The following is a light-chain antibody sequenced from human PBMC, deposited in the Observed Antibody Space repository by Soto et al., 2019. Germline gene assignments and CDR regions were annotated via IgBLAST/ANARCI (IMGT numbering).Light chain of an antibody. J-gene: IGLJ2*01. CDR2: EVS. CDR3: SSYTSSSTLVV. V-gene: IGLV2-14*01. Sequence: QSVLTQPASVSGSPGQSITISCTGTSSDVGGYNYVSWYQQHPGKAPKLMIYEVSNRPSGVYNRFSGSKSGNTASLTIYWLQAEDGGDYYCSSYTSSSTLVVVGGGTKLTVL. CDR1: SSDVGGYNY.